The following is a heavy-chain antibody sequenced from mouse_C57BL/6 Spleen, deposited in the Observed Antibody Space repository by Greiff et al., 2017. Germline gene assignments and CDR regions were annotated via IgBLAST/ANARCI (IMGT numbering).Heavy chain of an antibody. CDR2: ILTGSGST. D-gene: IGHD2-1*01. Sequence: VQLQQSGAELMKPGASVKLSCKATGYTFTGYWLAWVQQRPGHGLEWIGEILTGSGSTTYNEKLKGKATFTADTSSNTADMQLSSLTTEDAAIYYCARGEGNYGGYFDVWGTGTTVTVSS. CDR1: GYTFTGYW. CDR3: ARGEGNYGGYFDV. J-gene: IGHJ1*03. V-gene: IGHV1-9*01.